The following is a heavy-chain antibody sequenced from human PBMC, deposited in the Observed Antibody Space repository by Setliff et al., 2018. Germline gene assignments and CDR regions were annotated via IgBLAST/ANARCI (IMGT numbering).Heavy chain of an antibody. V-gene: IGHV3-15*01. J-gene: IGHJ4*02. CDR3: AADTFDSNAQAFDY. Sequence: PGGSLRLSCTASGLTLNNVWMNWVRQAPGKGLEWVGRVTAGGTTNYAAPVKGRFTISRDDSKDTLYLQLNSLNTEDTAVYYCAADTFDSNAQAFDYWGQGTLVTVSS. CDR1: GLTLNNVW. D-gene: IGHD3-22*01. CDR2: VTAGGTT.